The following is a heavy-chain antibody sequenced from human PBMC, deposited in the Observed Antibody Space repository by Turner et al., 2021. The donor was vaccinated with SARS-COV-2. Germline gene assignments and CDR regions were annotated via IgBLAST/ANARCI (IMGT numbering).Heavy chain of an antibody. CDR3: ARELIALPHNWFDP. Sequence: QVQLQESGPGLVKPSETLSLPFTVYGLSISSYYWSWIRQPAGKGLEWIGRIYTSGSTNYNPSLKSRVTMSVDTSKNQFSLKLSSVTAADTAVYYCARELIALPHNWFDPWGQGTLVTVSS. D-gene: IGHD3-22*01. V-gene: IGHV4-4*07. CDR1: GLSISSYY. J-gene: IGHJ5*02. CDR2: IYTSGST.